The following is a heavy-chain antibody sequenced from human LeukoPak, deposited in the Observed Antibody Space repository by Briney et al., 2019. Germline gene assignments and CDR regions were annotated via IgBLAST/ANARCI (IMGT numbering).Heavy chain of an antibody. CDR1: GFTFDNYW. CDR3: ARARGWLSADAFDI. J-gene: IGHJ3*02. D-gene: IGHD5-24*01. Sequence: PGGSLRHSCAASGFTFDNYWMHWVRQAPEKGLVWVSLINSDESSTSYADSVKGRFTISRDNAKNTLSLQMNSLRAEDTAVYYCARARGWLSADAFDIWGQGTMVTVSS. V-gene: IGHV3-74*01. CDR2: INSDESST.